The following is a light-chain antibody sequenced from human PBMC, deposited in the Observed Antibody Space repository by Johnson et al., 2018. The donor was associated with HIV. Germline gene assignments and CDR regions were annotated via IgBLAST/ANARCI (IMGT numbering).Light chain of an antibody. J-gene: IGLJ1*01. CDR3: GTWDSSLSASYV. CDR1: SSNIGNNY. Sequence: QSVFTQPPSVSAAPGQKVTISCSGSSSNIGNNYVSWYQQLPGTAPKLLIYENNKRPSGIPDRFSGSKSGTSATLGITGLQTGDDADYYCGTWDSSLSASYVFGTGTKVTVL. V-gene: IGLV1-51*02. CDR2: ENN.